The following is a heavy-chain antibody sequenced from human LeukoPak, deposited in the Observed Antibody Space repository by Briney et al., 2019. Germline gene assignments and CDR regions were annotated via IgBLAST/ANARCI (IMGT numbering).Heavy chain of an antibody. V-gene: IGHV3-7*01. CDR1: GFTFSSYW. CDR3: ARDAYTSASDS. J-gene: IGHJ5*01. D-gene: IGHD3-16*01. Sequence: QPGGSLRLSCEASGFTFSSYWRTWVRQAPGKGLEWVANLTPDGSDKYYVDSVKGRFTISRDNAKNSLYLQMNSLRAEDTAVYYCARDAYTSASDSWGQGTLVTVSS. CDR2: LTPDGSDK.